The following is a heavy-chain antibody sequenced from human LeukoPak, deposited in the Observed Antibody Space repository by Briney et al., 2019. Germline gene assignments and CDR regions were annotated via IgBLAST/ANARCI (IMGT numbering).Heavy chain of an antibody. J-gene: IGHJ5*02. V-gene: IGHV4-59*11. Sequence: SETLSLTCTVSGGSISSHYWSWIRQPPGKGLEWIGYTYYSGSTNYNPSLKSRVTISVDTSKNQFSLKLSSGTAADTAVYYCARVGIVVVPAAIMPALGGFDPWGQGTLVTVSS. D-gene: IGHD2-2*02. CDR2: TYYSGST. CDR1: GGSISSHY. CDR3: ARVGIVVVPAAIMPALGGFDP.